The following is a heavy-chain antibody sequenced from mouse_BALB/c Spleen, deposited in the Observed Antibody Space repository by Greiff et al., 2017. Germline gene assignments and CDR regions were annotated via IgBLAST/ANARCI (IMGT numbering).Heavy chain of an antibody. CDR3: AREGLRTFAY. J-gene: IGHJ3*01. CDR2: IRNKANGYTT. V-gene: IGHV7-3*02. D-gene: IGHD2-4*01. CDR1: GFTFTDYY. Sequence: VQLKQSGGGLVQPGGSLRLSCATSGFTFTDYYMSWVRQPPGKALEWLGFIRNKANGYTTEYSASVKGRFTISRDNSQSILYLQMNTLRAEDSATYYCAREGLRTFAYWGQGTLVTVSA.